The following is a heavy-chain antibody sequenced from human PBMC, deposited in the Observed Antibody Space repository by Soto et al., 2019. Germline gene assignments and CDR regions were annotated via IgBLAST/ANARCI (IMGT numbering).Heavy chain of an antibody. V-gene: IGHV4-39*07. CDR3: ARRNGDCLLTNRSADYGMDV. CDR2: IYESENT. J-gene: IGHJ6*02. Sequence: SETLSLTCTVSGGSVSSNGYSWGWIRQPPGKGLEWIGNIYESENTYYNPSLLSRVTISVDRSKNQFSLRLSSVTAADTGVYYCARRNGDCLLTNRSADYGMDVWGQRTTVT. D-gene: IGHD2-2*03. CDR1: GGSVSSNGYS.